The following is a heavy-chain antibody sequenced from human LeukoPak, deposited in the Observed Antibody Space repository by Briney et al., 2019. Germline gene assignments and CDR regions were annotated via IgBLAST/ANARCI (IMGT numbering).Heavy chain of an antibody. J-gene: IGHJ4*02. CDR3: ARDGYYDSSNDFDY. CDR1: GFTFSSYS. D-gene: IGHD3-22*01. Sequence: GGSLRLSCAASGFTFSSYSMNWVRQAPGKGLEWVSSISSSRSNIYYADSVKGRFTISRDNAKNSLYLQMNSLRAEDTAVYYCARDGYYDSSNDFDYWGQGTLVTVSS. V-gene: IGHV3-21*01. CDR2: ISSSRSNI.